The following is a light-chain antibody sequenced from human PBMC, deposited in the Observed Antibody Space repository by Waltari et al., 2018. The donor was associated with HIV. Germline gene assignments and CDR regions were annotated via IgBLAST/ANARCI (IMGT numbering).Light chain of an antibody. Sequence: QSVLTQAPSVSVEPGQRVTISCSGSSANIGAGCDVNWSQQPPGTAPKLLIYPDTNRPSGVPDRFSGSKSGTSASLVITGLQADDEADYYCQSFDSSLSSSVVFGGGTKLTVL. CDR3: QSFDSSLSSSVV. CDR2: PDT. V-gene: IGLV1-40*01. J-gene: IGLJ2*01. CDR1: SANIGAGCD.